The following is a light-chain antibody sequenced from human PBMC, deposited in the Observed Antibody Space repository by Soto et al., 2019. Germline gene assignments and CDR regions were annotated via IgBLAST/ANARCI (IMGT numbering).Light chain of an antibody. CDR2: GAS. Sequence: EIVLTQSPGTLSLSPGERATLSCRASQSVSSTYLAWYQQKPGQAPRLLIYGASSRATVIPDRFSGSGSGTDSTLTISRLEPEDFSVYYCQRYDISPFPVGQGPKPEIK. CDR1: QSVSSTY. CDR3: QRYDISPFP. J-gene: IGKJ2*01. V-gene: IGKV3-20*01.